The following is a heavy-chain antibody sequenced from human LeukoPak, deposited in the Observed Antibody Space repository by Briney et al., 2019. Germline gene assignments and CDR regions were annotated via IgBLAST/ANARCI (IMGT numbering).Heavy chain of an antibody. Sequence: SETLSLTCTVSGGSISSSSYYWGWIRQPPGKGLEWIGSIYYSGSTYYNPSLKSRVTISVDTSKNQFSLKLSSVTAADTAVYYCASYDDILTALDYWGQGTLVTVSS. J-gene: IGHJ4*02. V-gene: IGHV4-39*07. CDR2: IYYSGST. CDR3: ASYDDILTALDY. CDR1: GGSISSSSYY. D-gene: IGHD3-9*01.